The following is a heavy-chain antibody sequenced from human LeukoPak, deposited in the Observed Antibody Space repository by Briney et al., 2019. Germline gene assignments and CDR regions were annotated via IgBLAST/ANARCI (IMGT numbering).Heavy chain of an antibody. D-gene: IGHD4-17*01. J-gene: IGHJ3*02. V-gene: IGHV3-48*01. Sequence: GGSLRLSCAASGFTFNRYSMNWVRQAPGKGLEWISYISSSSPTIYYAKSVKGRFTVSRDNAENSLYLQMNSLRAEDTGVYYCARAFVYGDCESSAFDIWGQGTMVTVSS. CDR1: GFTFNRYS. CDR3: ARAFVYGDCESSAFDI. CDR2: ISSSSPTI.